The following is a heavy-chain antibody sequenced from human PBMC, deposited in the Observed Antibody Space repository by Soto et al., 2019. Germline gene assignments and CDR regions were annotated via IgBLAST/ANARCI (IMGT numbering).Heavy chain of an antibody. CDR1: GFTFSSYD. CDR2: IGTAGDT. CDR3: ARGYSVVPAAPLDV. J-gene: IGHJ6*02. D-gene: IGHD2-2*01. V-gene: IGHV3-13*01. Sequence: GGSLRLSCAASGFTFSSYDMHWVRQATGKGLEWVSAIGTAGDTYYPGSVKGRFTISRENAKNSLYLQMNSLRAGDTAVYYCARGYSVVPAAPLDVWGQGTTVTVSS.